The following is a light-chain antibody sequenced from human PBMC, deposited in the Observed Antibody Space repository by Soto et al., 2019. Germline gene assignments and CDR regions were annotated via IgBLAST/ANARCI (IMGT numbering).Light chain of an antibody. Sequence: QPVLTQPPSASGTPGQTVTISCSGSSSNIGSNTVNWYQQLPGTAPKLLIYSSDQRPSGVPDRFSGSKSGTSASLAISGLQSEDEADYYCAAWDDSLDGYVFGTGTKVTVL. J-gene: IGLJ1*01. CDR3: AAWDDSLDGYV. CDR1: SSNIGSNT. V-gene: IGLV1-44*01. CDR2: SSD.